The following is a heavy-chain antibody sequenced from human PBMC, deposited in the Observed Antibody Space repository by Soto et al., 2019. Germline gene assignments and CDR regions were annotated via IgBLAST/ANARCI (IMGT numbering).Heavy chain of an antibody. J-gene: IGHJ4*02. CDR2: ISSSGSTI. Sequence: SLRLSCASSVFTFSSYGMNWVRQAPGKGLEWVSYISSSGSTIYYADSVKGRFTISRDNAKNSLYLQMNSLRAEDTAVYYCACTVGWVFDYWGQGTLVTVSS. V-gene: IGHV3-48*03. CDR3: ACTVGWVFDY. D-gene: IGHD4-17*01. CDR1: VFTFSSYG.